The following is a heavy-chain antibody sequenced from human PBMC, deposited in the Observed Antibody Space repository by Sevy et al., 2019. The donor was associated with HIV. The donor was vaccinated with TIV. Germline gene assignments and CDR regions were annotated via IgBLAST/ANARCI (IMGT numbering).Heavy chain of an antibody. CDR3: ARYKGVVAAPPNYYYYYGMDV. D-gene: IGHD2-15*01. J-gene: IGHJ6*02. V-gene: IGHV4-59*01. CDR2: IYYSGST. Sequence: SETLSLTCTVSGGSISSYYWSWIRQPPGKGLEWIGYIYYSGSTNYNPSLKSRVTISVDTSKNQFSLKLSSVTAADTAVYYCARYKGVVAAPPNYYYYYGMDVWGQGTTVTVSS. CDR1: GGSISSYY.